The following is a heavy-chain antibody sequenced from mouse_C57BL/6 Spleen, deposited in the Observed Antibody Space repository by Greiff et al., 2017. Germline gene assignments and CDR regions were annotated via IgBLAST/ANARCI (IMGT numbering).Heavy chain of an antibody. D-gene: IGHD1-1*01. J-gene: IGHJ1*03. V-gene: IGHV1-15*01. CDR3: TRGGSSYGYFDV. Sequence: QVQLKQSGAELVRPGASVTLSCKASGYTFTDYEMHWVKQTPVHGLEWIGAIDPETGGTAYNQKFKGKAILTADKSSSTAYMELRSLTSEDSAVYYCTRGGSSYGYFDVWGTGTTVTVSS. CDR1: GYTFTDYE. CDR2: IDPETGGT.